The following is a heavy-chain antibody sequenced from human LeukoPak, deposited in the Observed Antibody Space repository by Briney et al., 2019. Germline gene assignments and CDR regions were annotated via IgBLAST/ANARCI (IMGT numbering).Heavy chain of an antibody. Sequence: SETLSLTCTVSGGSISSGGYSWSWIRQPPGEGLEWIGYIYHSGSTYYNPSLKSRVTISVDRSKNQFSLKLSSVTAADTAVYYCARGSSGGGTWYFDLWGRGTLVTVSS. CDR1: GGSISSGGYS. CDR2: IYHSGST. D-gene: IGHD3-16*01. CDR3: ARGSSGGGTWYFDL. J-gene: IGHJ2*01. V-gene: IGHV4-30-2*01.